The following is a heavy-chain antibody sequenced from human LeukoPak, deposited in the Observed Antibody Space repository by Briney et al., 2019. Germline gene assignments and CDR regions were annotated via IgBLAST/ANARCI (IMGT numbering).Heavy chain of an antibody. CDR3: ANGGYCSSTSCYPWYFDY. V-gene: IGHV3-30*02. CDR1: GFTFSSYG. Sequence: GGSLRLSCAASGFTFSSYGMHWVRQAPGKGLEWVAFIRYDGSNKYYADSVKGRFTISRDNSKNTLYLQMNSLRAEDTAVYYCANGGYCSSTSCYPWYFDYWGQGTLVTVS. CDR2: IRYDGSNK. J-gene: IGHJ4*02. D-gene: IGHD2-2*01.